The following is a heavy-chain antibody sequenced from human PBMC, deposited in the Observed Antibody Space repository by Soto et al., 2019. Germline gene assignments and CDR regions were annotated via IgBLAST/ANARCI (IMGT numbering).Heavy chain of an antibody. CDR2: TYYRSKWYN. CDR1: GDSVSSNSVT. V-gene: IGHV6-1*01. Sequence: QVQLQQSGPGLLKPSQTLSLTCAISGDSVSSNSVTWSWIRQSTSRGLEWLGRTYYRSKWYNEYAESVKSRININADTSKNQFSLQLNSVTPDDTAVYYCARAVTGSLGHWGQGTLVTVSS. D-gene: IGHD6-19*01. CDR3: ARAVTGSLGH. J-gene: IGHJ4*02.